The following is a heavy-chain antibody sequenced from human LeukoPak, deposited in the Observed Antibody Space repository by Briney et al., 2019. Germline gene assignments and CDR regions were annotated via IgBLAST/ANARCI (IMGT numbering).Heavy chain of an antibody. CDR1: GYRFTSYW. J-gene: IGHJ5*02. D-gene: IGHD4-17*01. Sequence: GESLQISCKGSGYRFTSYWIGWVRQMPGKGLEWMGIIYPGDSDTRYSPSFQGQVTISADKSISTAYLQWSSLKASDTAMYYCASLQGRRYNWFDPWGQGTLVTVSS. CDR3: ASLQGRRYNWFDP. CDR2: IYPGDSDT. V-gene: IGHV5-51*01.